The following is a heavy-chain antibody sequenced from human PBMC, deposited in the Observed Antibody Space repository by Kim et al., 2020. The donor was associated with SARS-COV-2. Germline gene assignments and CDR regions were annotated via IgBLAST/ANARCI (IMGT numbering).Heavy chain of an antibody. CDR1: GGSISSYY. CDR3: ARGKYSSSWTHYYYYGMDV. V-gene: IGHV4-59*13. J-gene: IGHJ6*02. Sequence: SETLSLTCTVSGGSISSYYWSWIRQPPGKGLEWIGYIYYSGSTNYNPSLKSRVTISVDTSKNQFSLKLSSVTAADTAVYYCARGKYSSSWTHYYYYGMDVWGQGTTVTVSS. D-gene: IGHD6-13*01. CDR2: IYYSGST.